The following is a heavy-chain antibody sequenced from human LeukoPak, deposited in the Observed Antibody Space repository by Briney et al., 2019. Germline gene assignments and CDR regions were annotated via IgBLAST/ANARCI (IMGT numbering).Heavy chain of an antibody. CDR3: ARDRDYYGSGSYYRSMDV. D-gene: IGHD3-10*01. CDR2: ISSSGSTI. CDR1: GFTFSSYE. Sequence: GFLRLSCAASGFTFSSYEMNWVRQAPGKGLEWVSYISSSGSTIYYADSVKGRFTISRDKAKNSLYLQMNSLRAEDTAVYYCARDRDYYGSGSYYRSMDVWGKGTTVTVSS. J-gene: IGHJ6*04. V-gene: IGHV3-48*03.